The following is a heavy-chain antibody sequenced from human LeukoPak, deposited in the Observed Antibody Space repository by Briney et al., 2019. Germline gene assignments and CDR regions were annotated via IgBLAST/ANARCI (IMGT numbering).Heavy chain of an antibody. CDR3: ARGPGRFLEWLFPNWFDP. D-gene: IGHD3-3*01. CDR2: ISSSGSTI. Sequence: SGGSLRLSCAASGFTFSSYEMNWVRQAPGKGLEWVSYISSSGSTIYYADSVKGRFTISRDNAKNSLYLQMNSLRAEDTAVYYCARGPGRFLEWLFPNWFDPWGQGTLVTVSS. V-gene: IGHV3-48*03. CDR1: GFTFSSYE. J-gene: IGHJ5*02.